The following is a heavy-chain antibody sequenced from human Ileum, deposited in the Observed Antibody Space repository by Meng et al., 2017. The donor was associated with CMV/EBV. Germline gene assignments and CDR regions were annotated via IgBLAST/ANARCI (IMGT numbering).Heavy chain of an antibody. CDR1: GFTFSTYW. CDR2: INPDGSRR. CDR3: ARGFRDY. Sequence: GESLKISCAASGFTFSTYWMHWVRQAPGKGLVWVSRINPDGSRRDYADSVKGRFTISRDNAKNTLYLQMNSLRAEDTAVYYCARGFRDYWGQG. J-gene: IGHJ4*02. V-gene: IGHV3-74*01.